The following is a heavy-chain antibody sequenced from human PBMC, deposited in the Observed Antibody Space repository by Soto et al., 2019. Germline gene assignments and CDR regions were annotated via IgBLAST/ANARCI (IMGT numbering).Heavy chain of an antibody. CDR3: IQSRCGGDCLQSYASHYYYGMDV. CDR2: IYWDDDK. CDR1: GFSLSTSGVG. D-gene: IGHD2-21*02. Sequence: QITLKESGPTLVKPTQTLTLTCTFSGFSLSTSGVGVGWIRQPPGKALEWLALIYWDDDKRYSPSLRSRLTIRNDTSKNQDVLTMTNMDPVDTATYHCIQSRCGGDCLQSYASHYYYGMDVWGQGTTVTVSS. V-gene: IGHV2-5*02. J-gene: IGHJ6*02.